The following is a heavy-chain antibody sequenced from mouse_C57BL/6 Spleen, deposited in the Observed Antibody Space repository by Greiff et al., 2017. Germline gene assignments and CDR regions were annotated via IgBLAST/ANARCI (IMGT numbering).Heavy chain of an antibody. CDR1: GYSITSGYY. J-gene: IGHJ1*03. V-gene: IGHV3-6*01. CDR2: ISYDGSN. Sequence: EVQLVESGPGLVKPSQSLSLTCSVTGYSITSGYYWNWIRQFPGNKLEWMGYISYDGSNNYNPSLKNRISITRDTSKNQFFLKLNSVTTEDTATYYCARDDGYFWYFDVWGTGTTVTVSS. CDR3: ARDDGYFWYFDV. D-gene: IGHD2-3*01.